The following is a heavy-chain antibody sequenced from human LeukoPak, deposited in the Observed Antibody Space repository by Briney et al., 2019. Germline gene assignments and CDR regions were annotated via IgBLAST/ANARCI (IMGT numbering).Heavy chain of an antibody. D-gene: IGHD4-23*01. V-gene: IGHV3-23*01. J-gene: IGHJ4*02. CDR1: AFTFSSYA. CDR3: ARGRPHGNDY. CDR2: ISGSGGNT. Sequence: GGSLRLSCAASAFTFSSYAMNWVRQAPGKGLEWVSGISGSGGNTYYADSVKGRFTISRDNSKNTLYLQMNSLRVEDTAVYYCARGRPHGNDYWGQGTLVTVSS.